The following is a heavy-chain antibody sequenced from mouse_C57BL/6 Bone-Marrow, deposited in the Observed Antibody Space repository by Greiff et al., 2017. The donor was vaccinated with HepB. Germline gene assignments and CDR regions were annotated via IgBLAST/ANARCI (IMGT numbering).Heavy chain of an antibody. CDR3: AREGLVYYGNYDYAMDY. CDR1: GYAFTNYL. CDR2: INPGSGGT. V-gene: IGHV1-54*01. D-gene: IGHD2-1*01. Sequence: QVQLKESGAELVRPGTSVKVSCKASGYAFTNYLIEWVKQRPGQGLEWIGVINPGSGGTNYNEKFKGKATLTADKSSSTAYMQLSSLTSEDSAVYFCAREGLVYYGNYDYAMDYWGQGTSVTVSS. J-gene: IGHJ4*01.